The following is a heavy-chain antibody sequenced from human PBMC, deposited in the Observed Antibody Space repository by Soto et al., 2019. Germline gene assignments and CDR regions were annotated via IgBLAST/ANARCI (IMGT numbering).Heavy chain of an antibody. Sequence: QVQLQESGPGLVKPSQTLSLTCTVSGGSISSGGYYWSWIRQHPGKGLEWIGYIYYSGSTYYNPSLKSRVTIXXDXSXIQFSLKLSSVTAADTAVYYCARTYYDSSGYYSLDYWGQGTLVTVSS. D-gene: IGHD3-22*01. CDR3: ARTYYDSSGYYSLDY. V-gene: IGHV4-31*03. CDR2: IYYSGST. CDR1: GGSISSGGYY. J-gene: IGHJ4*02.